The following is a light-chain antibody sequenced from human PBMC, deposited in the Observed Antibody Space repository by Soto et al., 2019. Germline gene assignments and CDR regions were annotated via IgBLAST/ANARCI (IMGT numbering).Light chain of an antibody. V-gene: IGKV3-15*01. CDR1: QSVSNY. CDR2: DAS. CDR3: QQYHNWPPLT. J-gene: IGKJ4*01. Sequence: EIVMTQSPATLSVSPGERATLSCRASQSVSNYLAWYQQKPGQAPRLLIYDASTRATGIPARFSGGGSETEFTLTISSLQSEDFAVYYCQQYHNWPPLTFGGGTKVEIK.